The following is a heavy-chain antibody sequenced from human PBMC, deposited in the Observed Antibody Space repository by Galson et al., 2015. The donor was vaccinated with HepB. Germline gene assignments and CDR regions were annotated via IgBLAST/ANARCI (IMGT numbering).Heavy chain of an antibody. D-gene: IGHD3-3*01. CDR1: GSTFSGYA. V-gene: IGHV3-23*01. CDR3: AKASTADAFWSGYGFSFDY. CDR2: ISSSGAST. J-gene: IGHJ4*02. Sequence: SLRLSCAASGSTFSGYAMSWVRQAPGKGLDWVSGISSSGASTYYADSVKGRFTISRDNSKNTLYVQMNSLRAEDTAVYYCAKASTADAFWSGYGFSFDYWGQGSLVTVSS.